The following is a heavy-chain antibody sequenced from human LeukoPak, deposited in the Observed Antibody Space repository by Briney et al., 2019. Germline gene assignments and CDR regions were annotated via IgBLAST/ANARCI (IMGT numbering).Heavy chain of an antibody. CDR1: GGSINSYY. Sequence: SSETLSLTCTVSGGSINSYYWSWIRQPAGKGLEWIGRIYSSGSTNYNPSLKSRVSMSVDTSKNQFSLKLTSVTAADTAVYYCARGGKATVVTMWGQGILVTISS. J-gene: IGHJ4*02. D-gene: IGHD4-23*01. CDR2: IYSSGST. V-gene: IGHV4-4*07. CDR3: ARGGKATVVTM.